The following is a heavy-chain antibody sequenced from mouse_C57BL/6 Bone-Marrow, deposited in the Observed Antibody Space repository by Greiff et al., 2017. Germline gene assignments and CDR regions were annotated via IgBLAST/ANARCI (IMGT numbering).Heavy chain of an antibody. D-gene: IGHD1-1*01. CDR3: ARAFSTVVAVDY. CDR2: IDPSDSYT. V-gene: IGHV1-59*01. Sequence: VQLQQPGAELVRPGTSVKLSCKASGYTFTSYWMHWVKQRPGQGLEWIGVIDPSDSYTKYNQKFKGKATLTVDTSSSTAYMQLSSLTSEDSAVYYCARAFSTVVAVDYWGQGTTLTVSS. J-gene: IGHJ2*01. CDR1: GYTFTSYW.